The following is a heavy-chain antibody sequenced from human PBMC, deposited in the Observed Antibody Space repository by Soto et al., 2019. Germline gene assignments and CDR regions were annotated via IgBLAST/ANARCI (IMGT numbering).Heavy chain of an antibody. V-gene: IGHV3-21*01. J-gene: IGHJ5*02. D-gene: IGHD6-13*01. CDR2: ISSNSAYI. Sequence: GSLRLSCSASGFTFRIFTMNWVLQAPGKGLEWVSTISSNSAYIYYTDALRGRFTISRDNAKNSLHLQMNSLRAEDTAVYYCTRDASRDSSARGWFDPWGPGTLVTVSS. CDR1: GFTFRIFT. CDR3: TRDASRDSSARGWFDP.